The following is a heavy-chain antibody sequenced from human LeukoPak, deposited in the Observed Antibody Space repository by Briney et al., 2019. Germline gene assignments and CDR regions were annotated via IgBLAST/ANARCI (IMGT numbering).Heavy chain of an antibody. Sequence: GGSLRLSCAASGFSFSSYRMNWVRQAPGKGLEWVSSISSSDSYTYYADSVKGRFAISRDNAKNSLYLQMNSLRAEDTAVYYCARRYCSSTSCLIDYWGQGTLVTVSS. CDR3: ARRYCSSTSCLIDY. D-gene: IGHD2-2*01. J-gene: IGHJ4*02. V-gene: IGHV3-21*01. CDR2: ISSSDSYT. CDR1: GFSFSSYR.